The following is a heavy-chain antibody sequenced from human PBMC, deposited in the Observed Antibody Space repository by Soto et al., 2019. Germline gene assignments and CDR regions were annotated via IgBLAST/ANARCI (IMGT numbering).Heavy chain of an antibody. D-gene: IGHD6-6*01. J-gene: IGHJ4*02. CDR1: GFTFSSYP. CDR2: ISGSDDST. V-gene: IGHV3-23*01. CDR3: AKRSSSSTFDY. Sequence: PGGSLRLSCAASGFTFSSYPMTWVRQAPGKGLEWVSVISGSDDSTYYADSVKGRFTISRDNSKNTLYLQMNSLRAEDTAVYYCAKRSSSSTFDYWGQGTLVTVSS.